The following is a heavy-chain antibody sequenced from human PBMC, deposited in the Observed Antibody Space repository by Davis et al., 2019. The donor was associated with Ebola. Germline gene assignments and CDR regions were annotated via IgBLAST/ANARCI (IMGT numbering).Heavy chain of an antibody. D-gene: IGHD6-13*01. V-gene: IGHV4-39*01. CDR3: ASSYSSSWPLSLDY. CDR2: IYYSGST. Sequence: MPGGSLRLSCTVSGGSISSSSYYWGWIRQPPGSGLVWIGTIYYSGSTYYNPSLKSRITISVDTSKNQFSLKLSSVTAADTAVYYCASSYSSSWPLSLDYWGQGTLVTVSS. CDR1: GGSISSSSYY. J-gene: IGHJ4*02.